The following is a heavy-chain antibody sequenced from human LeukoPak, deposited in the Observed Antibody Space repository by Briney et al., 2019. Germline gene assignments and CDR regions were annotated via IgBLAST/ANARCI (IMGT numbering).Heavy chain of an antibody. V-gene: IGHV3-53*01. CDR2: LYSGADT. J-gene: IGHJ2*01. CDR3: ARVGDHYHWYFVL. D-gene: IGHD3-10*01. CDR1: GFSVVSKY. Sequence: PGGSLRLSCEASGFSVVSKYMNWVRQAPGKGLEWVSILYSGADTYYADSVKGRFTISRDNSKNTLFLQMNSLRADDTAVYYCARVGDHYHWYFVLWARSTRVSVSS.